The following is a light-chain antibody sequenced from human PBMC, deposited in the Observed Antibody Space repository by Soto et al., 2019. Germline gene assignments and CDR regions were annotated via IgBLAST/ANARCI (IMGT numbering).Light chain of an antibody. CDR3: QQTHSFPLT. CDR1: QYINNW. V-gene: IGKV1-12*01. CDR2: ATS. J-gene: IGKJ4*01. Sequence: DIQMTPSPSSVSASVGDRVTLTCRASQYINNWLAWYQQKPGKAPKPLIYATSSLRSGVPSRFSGSGYGTHFTLTIRDLQPDDFATYLCQQTHSFPLTFGGGTKVDI.